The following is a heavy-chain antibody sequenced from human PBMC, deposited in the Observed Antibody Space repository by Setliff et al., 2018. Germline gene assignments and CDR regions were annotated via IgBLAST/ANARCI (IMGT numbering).Heavy chain of an antibody. V-gene: IGHV3-23*05. CDR3: AKDPNGDFFGAFDT. J-gene: IGHJ5*02. Sequence: PGGSLRLSCVGSGFTISGYAMTWVRQVPGKGLEWISSIKDSDYSTYYSDSVKGRFTISRDNPKNTLYLQMNGLGAEDSALYYCAKDPNGDFFGAFDTWGQGALVTVSS. CDR2: IKDSDYST. CDR1: GFTISGYA. D-gene: IGHD4-17*01.